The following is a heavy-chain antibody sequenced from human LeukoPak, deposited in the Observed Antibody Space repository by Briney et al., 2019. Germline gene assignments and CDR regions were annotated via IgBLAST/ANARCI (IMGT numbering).Heavy chain of an antibody. CDR2: IYYSGST. CDR1: DGSISSSSYY. J-gene: IGHJ3*02. V-gene: IGHV4-39*01. D-gene: IGHD5-18*01. Sequence: PSETLSLTCTVSDGSISSSSYYWGWIRQPPGKGLEWIGSIYYSGSTYYNPSLKSRVTISVDTSKNQFSLKLSFVTAADTAVYYCARHGYSYGWSHAFDIWGQGTMVTVSS. CDR3: ARHGYSYGWSHAFDI.